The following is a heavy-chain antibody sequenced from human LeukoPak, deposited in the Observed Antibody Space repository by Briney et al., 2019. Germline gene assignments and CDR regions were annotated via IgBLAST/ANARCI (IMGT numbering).Heavy chain of an antibody. Sequence: ASVKVSCKSSGYTFTTYYMHWVRQAPGQGLEWMGIINPSGGSTTYAQTFQGRVTMTRDTSTSTVYMELSSLTSEDTAVYYCARCSGNSASASDAFDIWGQGTMVTASS. J-gene: IGHJ3*02. D-gene: IGHD4-23*01. CDR2: INPSGGST. CDR3: ARCSGNSASASDAFDI. V-gene: IGHV1-46*01. CDR1: GYTFTTYY.